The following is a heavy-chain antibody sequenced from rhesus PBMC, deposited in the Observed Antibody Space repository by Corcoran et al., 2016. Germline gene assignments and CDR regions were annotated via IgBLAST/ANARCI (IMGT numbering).Heavy chain of an antibody. V-gene: IGHV4-93*01. CDR2: IYCSGGST. CDR3: AREYYLLSYREFDY. D-gene: IGHD2-2*01. Sequence: QVQLQESGPAVVKTSEPLSLTCAVSCGSIRSTNWWSWLRHPPGDGLEWMWGIYCSGGSTEYHPSLKSRVTISKDTSKNQFSLKLSSVTAADTAVYYCAREYYLLSYREFDYWGQGVLVTVSS. J-gene: IGHJ4*01. CDR1: CGSIRSTNW.